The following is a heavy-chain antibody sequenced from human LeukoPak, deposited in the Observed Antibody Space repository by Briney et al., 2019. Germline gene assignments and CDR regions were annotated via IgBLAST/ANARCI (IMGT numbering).Heavy chain of an antibody. CDR3: ASLRRRYYGPGSYYSLFDY. CDR1: GGSFSGYY. V-gene: IGHV4-34*01. D-gene: IGHD3-10*01. J-gene: IGHJ4*02. Sequence: SETLSLTCAVYGGSFSGYYWSWIRQPPGKGLEWIGEINHSGSTNYNPSLKSRVTISVDTSKNQFSLKLSSVTAADTAVYYCASLRRRYYGPGSYYSLFDYWGQGTLVTVSS. CDR2: INHSGST.